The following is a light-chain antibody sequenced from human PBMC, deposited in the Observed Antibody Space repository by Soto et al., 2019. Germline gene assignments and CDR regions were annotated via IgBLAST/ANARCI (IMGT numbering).Light chain of an antibody. J-gene: IGKJ2*01. CDR1: QTISDS. V-gene: IGKV1-39*01. CDR3: QRSWT. CDR2: AAS. Sequence: DIQMTQSPSSLSASVGDRVTITCRASQTISDSLNWYQHKPGQAPKLLIYAASSLQSGVPSRFSGSGSETDFTLTISSLQTEDFASYFCQRSWTFGQGTKL.